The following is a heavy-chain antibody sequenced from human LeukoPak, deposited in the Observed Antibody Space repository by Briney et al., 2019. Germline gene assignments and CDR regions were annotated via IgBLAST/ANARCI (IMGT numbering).Heavy chain of an antibody. CDR1: GGTFSSYA. D-gene: IGHD6-13*01. V-gene: IGHV1-69*13. J-gene: IGHJ4*02. CDR3: ARPSDHRVSWYYFDY. Sequence: SVKVSCKASGGTFSSYAISWVRQAPGQGLEWMGGIIPIFGTANYAQKFQGRVTITADESTSTAYMELSSLRSEDAAVYYCARPSDHRVSWYYFDYWGQGTLVTVSS. CDR2: IIPIFGTA.